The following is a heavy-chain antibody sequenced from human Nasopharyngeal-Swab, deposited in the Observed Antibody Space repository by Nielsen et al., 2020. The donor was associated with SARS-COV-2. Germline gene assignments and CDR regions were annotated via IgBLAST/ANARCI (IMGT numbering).Heavy chain of an antibody. Sequence: GESLKISCKGSGYSFSTYALTWVRQAPGKGLEWVSGISGTGASTYYADSVKGRFTISRDNSKNTVYLQMNSLRAEDTAVYYCAKAGGYYYGSGRLYSDHWGQGTLVTVSS. CDR2: ISGTGAST. CDR1: GYSFSTYA. J-gene: IGHJ4*02. D-gene: IGHD3-10*01. CDR3: AKAGGYYYGSGRLYSDH. V-gene: IGHV3-23*01.